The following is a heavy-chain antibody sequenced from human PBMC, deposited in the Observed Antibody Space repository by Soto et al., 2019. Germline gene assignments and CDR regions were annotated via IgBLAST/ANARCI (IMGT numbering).Heavy chain of an antibody. CDR2: INSDGSST. J-gene: IGHJ4*02. CDR1: GFALSSYW. D-gene: IGHD3-22*01. CDR3: ARDPGTGYYDSSGYYYD. V-gene: IGHV3-74*01. Sequence: PGGSLRLSCAASGFALSSYWMHWVRQASGKGLVWVSRINSDGSSTSYADSVKGRFTITRDNAKNTLYLQMNSLRAEDTAVYFCARDPGTGYYDSSGYYYDWGQGTLVTVSS.